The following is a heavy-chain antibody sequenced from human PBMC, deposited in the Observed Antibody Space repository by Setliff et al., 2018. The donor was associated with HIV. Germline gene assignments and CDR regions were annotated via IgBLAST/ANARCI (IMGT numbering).Heavy chain of an antibody. CDR1: GDTFSRYA. J-gene: IGHJ4*02. CDR2: TIPFYGIT. CDR3: GRATEYYDTSGYPRRTLVDD. D-gene: IGHD3-22*01. Sequence: SVKVSCKSSGDTFSRYAINWVRQAPGQGLEWMGGTIPFYGITTYAQKFKGRVKITTDQSASTAYMQLSSLRSDDTAMYYCGRATEYYDTSGYPRRTLVDDWGQGALVTVSS. V-gene: IGHV1-69*05.